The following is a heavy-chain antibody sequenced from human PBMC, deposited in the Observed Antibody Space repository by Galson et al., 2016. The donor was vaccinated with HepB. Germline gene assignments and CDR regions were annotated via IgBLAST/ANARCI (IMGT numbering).Heavy chain of an antibody. CDR2: IGSSGSI. Sequence: SLRLSCAASGFTFSDYYMSWIRQAPGKGLELVSHIGSSGSIYYTDPVKGRFTISRDNAKNSLYLQMNSLRAEDTAVYYCVHGDYPYWGQGTLVTVSS. CDR3: VHGDYPY. CDR1: GFTFSDYY. D-gene: IGHD4-17*01. V-gene: IGHV3-11*01. J-gene: IGHJ4*02.